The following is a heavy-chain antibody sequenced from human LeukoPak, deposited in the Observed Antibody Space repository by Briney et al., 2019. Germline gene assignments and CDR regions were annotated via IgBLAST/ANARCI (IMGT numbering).Heavy chain of an antibody. J-gene: IGHJ6*03. CDR1: GGSISSSSYY. Sequence: PSETLSLTCTVSGGSISSSSYYWGWIRQPPGKGLEWIGSIYYSGSTYYNPSLKSQVTISVDTSKNQFSLKLSSVTAADTAVYYCASLYSSGWSGYYYHYMDVWGKGTTVTVSS. CDR3: ASLYSSGWSGYYYHYMDV. CDR2: IYYSGST. D-gene: IGHD6-19*01. V-gene: IGHV4-39*01.